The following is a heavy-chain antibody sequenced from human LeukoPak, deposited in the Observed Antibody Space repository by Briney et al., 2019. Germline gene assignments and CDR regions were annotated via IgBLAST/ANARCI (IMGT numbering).Heavy chain of an antibody. CDR1: GYSFTSYW. CDR3: AGAGIAVAGNAEYFQH. CDR2: IDPSDSYT. V-gene: IGHV5-10-1*01. Sequence: GESLKISCKGSGYSFTSYWISWVRPMPGKGLEWMGRIDPSDSYTNYSPSFQGHVTISADKSISTAYLQWSSLKASDTAMYYCAGAGIAVAGNAEYFQHWGQGTLVTVSS. D-gene: IGHD6-19*01. J-gene: IGHJ1*01.